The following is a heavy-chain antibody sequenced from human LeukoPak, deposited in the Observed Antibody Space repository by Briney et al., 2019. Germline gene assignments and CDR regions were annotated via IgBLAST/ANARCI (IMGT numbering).Heavy chain of an antibody. CDR2: ISAYNGNT. D-gene: IGHD2-15*01. CDR1: GYTFTSYG. Sequence: GASVKVSCKASGYTFTSYGISWVRQAPGQGPEWMGWISAYNGNTNYAQKLQGRVTMTTDTSTSTAYMELRSLRSDDTAVYYCARGRVVVAAAANDAFDIWGQGAMVTVSS. CDR3: ARGRVVVAAAANDAFDI. V-gene: IGHV1-18*01. J-gene: IGHJ3*02.